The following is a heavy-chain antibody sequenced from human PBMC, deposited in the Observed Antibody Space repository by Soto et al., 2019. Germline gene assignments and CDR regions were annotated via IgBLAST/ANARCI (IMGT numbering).Heavy chain of an antibody. CDR3: AGGTRQNTISSFDY. CDR1: GGSISSLDYY. J-gene: IGHJ4*02. Sequence: QVQLQESGPGLVKPSQTLPLTCTVSGGSISSLDYYWSWIRQPPGKGLEWIGYIYYSGSTHYNPSLKSRVTISVDTSKNQVSLEPNSVAAADMVVYYCAGGTRQNTISSFDYLGRGTLVTVSS. V-gene: IGHV4-30-4*01. CDR2: IYYSGST.